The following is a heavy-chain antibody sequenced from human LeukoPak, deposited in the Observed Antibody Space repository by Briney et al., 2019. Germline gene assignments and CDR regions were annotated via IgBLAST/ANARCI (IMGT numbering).Heavy chain of an antibody. J-gene: IGHJ5*02. CDR2: ISAYNGNT. CDR3: ATVGPSSSITSAATRGPNWFDP. CDR1: GYTFTSYG. Sequence: GASVKVSCKASGYTFTSYGISWVRQAPGQGLEWMGWISAYNGNTNYAQKLQGRVTMTTDTSTSTAYMELRSLRSDDTAVYYCATVGPSSSITSAATRGPNWFDPWGQGTLVTVSS. D-gene: IGHD2-15*01. V-gene: IGHV1-18*01.